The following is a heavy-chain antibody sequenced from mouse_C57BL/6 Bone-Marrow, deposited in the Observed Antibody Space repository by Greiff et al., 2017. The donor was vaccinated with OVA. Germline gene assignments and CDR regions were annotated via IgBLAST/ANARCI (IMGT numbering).Heavy chain of an antibody. CDR1: GFTFSSYA. CDR2: ISDGGSYT. V-gene: IGHV5-4*01. D-gene: IGHD2-1*01. Sequence: EVQLVESGGGLVKPGGSLKLSCAASGFTFSSYAMSWVRQTPEKRLEWVATISDGGSYTYYPDNVKGRFTISRDNAKNNLYLQMSHLKSEDTAMYDGARGGDYGNFYFDYWGQGTTLTVSS. J-gene: IGHJ2*01. CDR3: ARGGDYGNFYFDY.